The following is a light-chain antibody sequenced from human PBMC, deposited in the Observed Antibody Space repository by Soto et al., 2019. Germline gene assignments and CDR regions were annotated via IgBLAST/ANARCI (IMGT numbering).Light chain of an antibody. J-gene: IGLJ3*02. CDR2: EVT. CDR1: SSDVGGYNF. Sequence: QSVLTQPASVSGSPGQSITISCTGTSSDVGGYNFVSWYQQHPGKAPKLMIYEVTNRPSGVSSRFSGSKSGNTASLTISGLKTEDEADYFCSSYTRQNTRVFGGGTKLTVL. CDR3: SSYTRQNTRV. V-gene: IGLV2-14*01.